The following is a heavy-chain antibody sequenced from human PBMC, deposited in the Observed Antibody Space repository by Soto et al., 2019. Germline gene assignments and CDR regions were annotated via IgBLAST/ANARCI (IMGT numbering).Heavy chain of an antibody. V-gene: IGHV5-10-1*01. D-gene: IGHD2-15*01. J-gene: IGHJ3*01. Sequence: LGESLKISCKASGYKFTTFWLNWVRQTPGKGLEWLGRIDPTDSFTNYSPPFEGHVTISVDRSISTAYLQWNSLQASDTAIYYCARPASCGSRDAFDVWGQGTTVTVSS. CDR2: IDPTDSFT. CDR3: ARPASCGSRDAFDV. CDR1: GYKFTTFW.